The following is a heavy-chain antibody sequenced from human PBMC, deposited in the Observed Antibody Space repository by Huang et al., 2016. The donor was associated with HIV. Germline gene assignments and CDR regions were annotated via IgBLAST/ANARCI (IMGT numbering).Heavy chain of an antibody. J-gene: IGHJ1*01. CDR3: VRGGSTREEYFQY. D-gene: IGHD2-2*01. V-gene: IGHV1-46*03. CDR1: GYIFPNFY. Sequence: QVQLVQSGAEVKKPGASVKASCKGSGYIFPNFYRHWVRQAPGQGLQWRGINSPNGGATTYGRKFHDKVTMARDTSANTLYMGLSGLRSDDTAVYYCVRGGSTREEYFQYWGQGTLSTVSS. CDR2: NSPNGGAT.